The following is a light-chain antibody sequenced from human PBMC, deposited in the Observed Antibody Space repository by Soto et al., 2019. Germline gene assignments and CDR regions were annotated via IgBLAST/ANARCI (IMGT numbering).Light chain of an antibody. V-gene: IGLV2-14*01. J-gene: IGLJ1*01. CDR1: SXDVGAYNY. Sequence: QSVLTQPASVSGSPGQSITISCTGTSXDVGAYNYVSWYQQHPGKAPKLIIFEVSNRPSGVSNRFSGSKSGNTASLTISGLQAEDEADYYCNSYTTSSTYVFGTGTKVTVL. CDR3: NSYTTSSTYV. CDR2: EVS.